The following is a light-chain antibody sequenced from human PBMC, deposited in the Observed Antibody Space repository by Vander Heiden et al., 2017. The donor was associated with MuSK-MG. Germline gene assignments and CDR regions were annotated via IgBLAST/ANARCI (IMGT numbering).Light chain of an antibody. CDR2: KAS. V-gene: IGKV1-5*03. CDR1: QSISSW. Sequence: DIQMTQSPSTLSASVGDRVTITCRASQSISSWLAWYQQKPGKAPKLLIYKASSLESGVRSTSSDRGSGTEFTLTISSLQPDDLATYYSQQDNSSPYTFGQRTKLEIK. J-gene: IGKJ2*01. CDR3: QQDNSSPYT.